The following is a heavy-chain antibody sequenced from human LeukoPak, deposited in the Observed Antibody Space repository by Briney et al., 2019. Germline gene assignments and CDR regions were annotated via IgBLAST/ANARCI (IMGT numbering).Heavy chain of an antibody. V-gene: IGHV4-4*09. Sequence: SETLSLTCTVSGGSISSYYWSWIRQPPGKGLEWIGYIYTSGSTNYNPSLKSRVTISVDTSKNQFSLKLSSATAADTAVYYCARIGELEPYYFDYWGQGTLVTVSS. CDR2: IYTSGST. D-gene: IGHD1-1*01. CDR3: ARIGELEPYYFDY. CDR1: GGSISSYY. J-gene: IGHJ4*02.